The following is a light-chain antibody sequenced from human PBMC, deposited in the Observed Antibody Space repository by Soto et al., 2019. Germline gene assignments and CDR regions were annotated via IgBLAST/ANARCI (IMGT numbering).Light chain of an antibody. CDR3: CSYAGSSTV. CDR1: SSDVGSYNL. CDR2: EVS. Sequence: QSALTQPASVSGSPGQSITISCTGTSSDVGSYNLVSWYQQHPGKAPKLMIYEVSKRPSGVSNRFSGSKSGNTASLTISGVQAEDEADYYCCSYAGSSTVFGTGTKLTVL. J-gene: IGLJ1*01. V-gene: IGLV2-23*02.